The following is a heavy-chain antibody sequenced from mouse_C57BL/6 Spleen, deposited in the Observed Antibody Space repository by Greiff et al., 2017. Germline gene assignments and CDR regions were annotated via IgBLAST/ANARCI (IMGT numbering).Heavy chain of an antibody. V-gene: IGHV5-4*01. Sequence: EVQLLEPGGGLVKPGGSLKLSCAASGFTFSSYAMPWVRQTPEKRLEWVATISDGGSYTYYPDNVKGRFTISRDNAKNNLYLQMSHLKSEDAAMYYCAGEGGAMDYWGQGTSVTVSS. CDR3: AGEGGAMDY. J-gene: IGHJ4*01. CDR2: ISDGGSYT. CDR1: GFTFSSYA.